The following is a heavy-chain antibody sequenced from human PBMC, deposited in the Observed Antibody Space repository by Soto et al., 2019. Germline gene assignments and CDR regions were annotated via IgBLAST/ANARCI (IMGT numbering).Heavy chain of an antibody. D-gene: IGHD5-12*01. CDR1: GSSINTFY. CDR3: AREGSYSAYNFAHGIQLWSFDF. CDR2: IFSSGST. J-gene: IGHJ4*02. Sequence: SETLSLTCTVSGSSINTFYWSWVRQPAGKGLEWIGRIFSSGSTSFNPSLESRVAMSVDTSKNHFSLNLSSVTAADMAVYYCAREGSYSAYNFAHGIQLWSFDFWGQGALVTVSS. V-gene: IGHV4-4*07.